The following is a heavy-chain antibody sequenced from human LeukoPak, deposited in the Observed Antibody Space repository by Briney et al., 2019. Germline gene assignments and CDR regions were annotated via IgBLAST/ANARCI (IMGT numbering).Heavy chain of an antibody. Sequence: ASVKVSCKASGYTFTSYGISWVRQAPGQGLEWMGWISAYNGNTNYAQKLQGRVTMTTDTSTSTVYMELSSLRSEDTAVYHCATPFRSSNDAALDYWGQGTLVTVSS. D-gene: IGHD3-3*01. CDR1: GYTFTSYG. CDR2: ISAYNGNT. CDR3: ATPFRSSNDAALDY. V-gene: IGHV1-18*01. J-gene: IGHJ4*02.